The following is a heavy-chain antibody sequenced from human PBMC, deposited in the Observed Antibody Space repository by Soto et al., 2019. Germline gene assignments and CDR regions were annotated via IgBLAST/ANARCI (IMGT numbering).Heavy chain of an antibody. Sequence: VGSLRLSCAAPGFTFNTYWMNWVRQAPGKARVWLAGINGEGAIISYADSVKGPFTISRDNAKNTLSLQMNSLRVDDRAVYYYARLSGDHFDFFYHGMDVWGQGTTVTVSS. CDR3: ARLSGDHFDFFYHGMDV. D-gene: IGHD2-21*01. V-gene: IGHV3-74*01. CDR2: INGEGAII. J-gene: IGHJ6*02. CDR1: GFTFNTYW.